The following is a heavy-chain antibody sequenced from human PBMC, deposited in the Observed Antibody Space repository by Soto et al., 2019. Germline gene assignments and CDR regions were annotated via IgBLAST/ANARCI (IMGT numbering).Heavy chain of an antibody. D-gene: IGHD6-13*01. CDR1: GGSINSEIYY. CDR3: VGEAATGPREDT. V-gene: IGHV4-39*01. Sequence: QLQLQESGPGLVKPSETLSLTCSVSGGSINSEIYYWGWIRQPPGKGLEWIGTIYYRGTTYYNPSLKSRVTISVDTSKNQFSLKLNSVTAADTAVYYCVGEAATGPREDTCGQGTLITVSS. J-gene: IGHJ5*02. CDR2: IYYRGTT.